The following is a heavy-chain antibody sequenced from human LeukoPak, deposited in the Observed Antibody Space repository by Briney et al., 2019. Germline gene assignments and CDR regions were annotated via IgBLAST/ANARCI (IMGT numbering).Heavy chain of an antibody. D-gene: IGHD2-2*01. V-gene: IGHV1-2*02. CDR1: GYTFTGYY. J-gene: IGHJ4*02. Sequence: GESLKISCKASGYTFTGYYMHWVRQAPGQGLEWMGWINPNSGGTNYAQKFQGRVTMTRDTSISTAYMELSRLRSDDTAVYYCAREGYAVPAARRVADWGQGTLVTVSS. CDR3: AREGYAVPAARRVAD. CDR2: INPNSGGT.